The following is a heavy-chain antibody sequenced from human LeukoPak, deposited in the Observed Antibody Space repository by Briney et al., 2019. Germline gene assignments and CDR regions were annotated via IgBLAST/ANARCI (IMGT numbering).Heavy chain of an antibody. CDR1: GGSISSSSYY. Sequence: PSETLSLTCTVSGGSISSSSYYWGWIRQPPGKGLEWIGSIYYSGSTYYNPSLKSRVTISVDTSKNQFSLKLSSVTAADTAVYYCAKSGGDPTYPNYYYYGMDVWGQGTTVTVSS. V-gene: IGHV4-39*07. CDR3: AKSGGDPTYPNYYYYGMDV. J-gene: IGHJ6*02. D-gene: IGHD3-10*01. CDR2: IYYSGST.